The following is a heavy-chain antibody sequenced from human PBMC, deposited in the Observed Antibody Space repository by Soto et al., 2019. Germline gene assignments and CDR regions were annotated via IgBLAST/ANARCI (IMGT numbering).Heavy chain of an antibody. CDR2: INHSGTT. V-gene: IGHV4-34*01. D-gene: IGHD6-19*01. CDR3: ARNRGWDTLDY. Sequence: PSETLSLTCAVYSGSLSGYYWSWIRQPPGKGLEWIGEINHSGTTNYNPSLNSRVAISVDTSKNSLYLEMDSLRAEDMAVYYCARNRGWDTLDYWGQGTLVTVSS. CDR1: SGSLSGYY. J-gene: IGHJ4*02.